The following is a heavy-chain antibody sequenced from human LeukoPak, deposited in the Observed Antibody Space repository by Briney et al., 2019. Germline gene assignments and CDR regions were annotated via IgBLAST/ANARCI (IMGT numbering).Heavy chain of an antibody. CDR1: GLTVSSNY. CDR2: IYSGGST. V-gene: IGHV3-53*01. CDR3: AGGSGSYRTPYYYMDV. Sequence: QSGGSLRLSCVASGLTVSSNYMSWVRQAPGKGLEWVSVIYSGGSTYYADSVKGRFTISRDNSKNTLYLQMNSLRAEDTAVYYCAGGSGSYRTPYYYMDVWGTGTTVTVSS. D-gene: IGHD3-10*01. J-gene: IGHJ6*03.